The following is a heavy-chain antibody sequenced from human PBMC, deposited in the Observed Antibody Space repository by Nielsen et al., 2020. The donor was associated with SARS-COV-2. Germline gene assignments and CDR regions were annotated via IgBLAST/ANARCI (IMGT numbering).Heavy chain of an antibody. V-gene: IGHV4-59*08. J-gene: IGHJ4*02. CDR3: AGGNTALRYYFDY. CDR1: GDTISSYY. Sequence: SETLSLTCTVSGDTISSYYWSWIRQAPGKGLEWIGYINYSGSTNYNPSLKSRVTISVDTSKNQFSLTLRSVTAADTAVYFCAGGNTALRYYFDYWGQGTLVTVSS. CDR2: INYSGST. D-gene: IGHD3-16*01.